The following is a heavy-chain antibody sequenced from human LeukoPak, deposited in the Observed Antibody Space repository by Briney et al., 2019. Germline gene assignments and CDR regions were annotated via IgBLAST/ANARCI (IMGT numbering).Heavy chain of an antibody. J-gene: IGHJ3*02. CDR2: ISADSATT. CDR3: AKPVGRGPLPDAFDI. D-gene: IGHD1-26*01. Sequence: PGGSLRLSCAASGFNFGSYSMTWVRQAPGKGLEWVSVISADSATTFYADSVKGRFTISRDNSKNTLYLQMNSLRAEDTAVYYCAKPVGRGPLPDAFDIWGQGTMVTVSS. CDR1: GFNFGSYS. V-gene: IGHV3-23*01.